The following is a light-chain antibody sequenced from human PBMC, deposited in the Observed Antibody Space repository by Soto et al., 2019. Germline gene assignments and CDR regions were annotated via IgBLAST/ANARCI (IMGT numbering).Light chain of an antibody. Sequence: QSALTQPPSASGSPGQSVTISCTGASNDVGGYSYVSWYQQHPGKAPKLMIYEVSKRPSGVPDRFSGSKSGNTASLTVSGLQAEDEADYYCSSYGGSNNLVFGGGTKLTVL. J-gene: IGLJ2*01. CDR3: SSYGGSNNLV. CDR1: SNDVGGYSY. V-gene: IGLV2-8*01. CDR2: EVS.